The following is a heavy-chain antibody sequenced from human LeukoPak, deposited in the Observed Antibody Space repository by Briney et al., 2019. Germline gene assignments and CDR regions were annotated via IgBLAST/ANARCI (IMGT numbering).Heavy chain of an antibody. D-gene: IGHD5-18*01. CDR2: ANVGGHR. Sequence: SDTLSLTCTVSGGYIHSYHWAWIRQPAGKGLEWVGRANVGGHRDYNPSLKSRVSMSIDQSANQFSLSLMSVAAADTAVYYCARDREHSYGSAFGHWGQGILVTVPA. CDR1: GGYIHSYH. V-gene: IGHV4-4*07. CDR3: ARDREHSYGSAFGH. J-gene: IGHJ4*02.